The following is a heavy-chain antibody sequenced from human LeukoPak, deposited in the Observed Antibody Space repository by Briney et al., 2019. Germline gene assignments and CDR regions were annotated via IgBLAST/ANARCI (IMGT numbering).Heavy chain of an antibody. V-gene: IGHV3-43*01. CDR2: ISWDGGST. D-gene: IGHD3-10*01. CDR3: AKDTDGSGMNYMDV. J-gene: IGHJ6*03. Sequence: GGSLRLSCAASGFTFDDYTMHRVRQAPGKGLEWVSLISWDGGSTYYADSVKGRFTISRDNSKNSLYLQMNSLRTEDTALYYCAKDTDGSGMNYMDVWGKGTTVTISS. CDR1: GFTFDDYT.